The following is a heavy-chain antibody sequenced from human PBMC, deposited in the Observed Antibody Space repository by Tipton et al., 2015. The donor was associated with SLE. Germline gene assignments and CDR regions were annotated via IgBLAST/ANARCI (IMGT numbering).Heavy chain of an antibody. CDR3: ARGFGDIVVVVAAPSFFDY. D-gene: IGHD2-15*01. V-gene: IGHV4-4*07. J-gene: IGHJ4*02. CDR1: GGSISSYY. Sequence: TLSLTCTVSGGSISSYYWSWIRQPAGKGLEWIGRIYTSGSTNYNPSLKSRVTMSVDTSKNQFSLKLSSVTAADTAVYYCARGFGDIVVVVAAPSFFDYWGQGTLVTVSS. CDR2: IYTSGST.